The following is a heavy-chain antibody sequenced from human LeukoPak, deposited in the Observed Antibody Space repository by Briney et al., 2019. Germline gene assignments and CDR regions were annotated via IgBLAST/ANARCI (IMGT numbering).Heavy chain of an antibody. CDR2: ISYDGSNK. CDR3: AKDERPRLDSGWYSY. CDR1: GFTFSSYG. V-gene: IGHV3-30*18. Sequence: AGGSLRLSCAASGFTFSSYGMHWVRQAPGKGLEWVAVISYDGSNKYYADSVKGRFTISRDNSKNTLYLQMNSLRAEDTAVYYCAKDERPRLDSGWYSYWGQGTLVTVSS. D-gene: IGHD6-19*01. J-gene: IGHJ4*02.